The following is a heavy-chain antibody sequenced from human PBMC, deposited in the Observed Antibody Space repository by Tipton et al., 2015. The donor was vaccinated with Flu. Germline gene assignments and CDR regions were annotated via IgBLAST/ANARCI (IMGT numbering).Heavy chain of an antibody. CDR3: ARVGFRRYGMGV. CDR2: MNPNSGNT. J-gene: IGHJ6*02. CDR1: GYTFASYD. V-gene: IGHV1-8*01. Sequence: QSGAEVKWPGASVKVSCKASGYTFASYDINWVRQATGQGLEWMGWMNPNSGNTGSAQKFQGRISMTRNTSISTAFMEVSSLGSEDTAVYYCARVGFRRYGMGVGCQGPAVTVSS. D-gene: IGHD2/OR15-2a*01.